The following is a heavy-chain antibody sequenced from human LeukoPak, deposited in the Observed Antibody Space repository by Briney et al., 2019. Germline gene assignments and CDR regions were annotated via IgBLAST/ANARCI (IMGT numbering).Heavy chain of an antibody. CDR2: INQDGTGK. Sequence: GGSLRLSCAASGFTFSSYWMSWVRQAPGTGLEWVASINQDGTGKYYVVSVKGRFTISRDNAKNSLYLQMNSLRAEDTATYFCARRGTDASFSFFDVWGQGTMVTVSS. CDR1: GFTFSSYW. J-gene: IGHJ3*01. V-gene: IGHV3-7*01. CDR3: ARRGTDASFSFFDV. D-gene: IGHD1-1*01.